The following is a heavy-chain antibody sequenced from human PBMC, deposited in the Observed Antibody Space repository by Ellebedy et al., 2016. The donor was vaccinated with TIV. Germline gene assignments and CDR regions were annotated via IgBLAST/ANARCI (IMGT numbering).Heavy chain of an antibody. CDR2: IHYSGST. CDR1: GGSVSGYY. J-gene: IGHJ6*02. Sequence: SETLSLTCTVSGGSVSGYYWSWVRQPPGKGLEWIGFIHYSGSTNYNPSLKSRVTIAVDTSKNHFSLKLSSATAADTALYYCARFRDYFGSGSRNYYYYVMDVWGQGTTVTVSS. CDR3: ARFRDYFGSGSRNYYYYVMDV. V-gene: IGHV4-59*02. D-gene: IGHD3-10*01.